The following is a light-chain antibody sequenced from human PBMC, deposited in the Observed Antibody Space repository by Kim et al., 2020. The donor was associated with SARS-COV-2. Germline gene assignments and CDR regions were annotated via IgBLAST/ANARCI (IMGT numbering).Light chain of an antibody. Sequence: SASVDRVTITCRASQDICNYLAWFQLKPGTAPKLLIYAASALQPGVPSRFSGSGSGTDFTLTVTSLQPEDVATYYCQKCDSAPWTFGQGTKVDIK. J-gene: IGKJ1*01. CDR2: AAS. CDR1: QDICNY. V-gene: IGKV1-27*01. CDR3: QKCDSAPWT.